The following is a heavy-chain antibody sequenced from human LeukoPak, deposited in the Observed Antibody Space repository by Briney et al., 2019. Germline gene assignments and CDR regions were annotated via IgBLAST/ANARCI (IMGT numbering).Heavy chain of an antibody. V-gene: IGHV3-33*01. J-gene: IGHJ4*02. D-gene: IGHD6-13*01. CDR1: GFTRRYG. CDR2: IWHDGSIK. Sequence: GGSLRLSCAASGFTRRYGMHWVRQAPGKGLDWVAVIWHDGSIKYYTESVEGRFTIYRNDSKSMLFLQMNSLRVEDTAVYYCVRYPGIAGNYYFGYWGQGTLVTVSS. CDR3: VRYPGIAGNYYFGY.